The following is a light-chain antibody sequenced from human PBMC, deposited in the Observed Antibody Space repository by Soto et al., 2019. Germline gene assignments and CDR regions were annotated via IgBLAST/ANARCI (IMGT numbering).Light chain of an antibody. CDR1: QSINSN. V-gene: IGKV3-15*01. CDR3: QQYRNWPRAT. CDR2: LAS. J-gene: IGKJ4*01. Sequence: VMTQSPATLSLSPGERATLSCGASQSINSNLAWYQQNPGQGPRLFIFLASSRAAGIPARLRGSGSGTEFNLTISGLQSEDFAVYYCQQYRNWPRATFGGGTRVEIK.